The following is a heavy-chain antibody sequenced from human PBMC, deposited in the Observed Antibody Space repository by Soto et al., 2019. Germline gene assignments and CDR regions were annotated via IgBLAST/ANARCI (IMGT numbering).Heavy chain of an antibody. V-gene: IGHV3-74*01. D-gene: IGHD5-12*01. CDR3: ARDPGDGYNYDYYYGMDV. J-gene: IGHJ6*02. CDR1: GFTFSDYW. CDR2: IKRDGSTT. Sequence: GGSLRLSCAASGFTFSDYWMHWVRQAPGKGLEWVSRIKRDGSTTNYADSVKGRFTISRDNSKNTLYLQMNSLRAEDTAVYYCARDPGDGYNYDYYYGMDVWGQGTTVTVS.